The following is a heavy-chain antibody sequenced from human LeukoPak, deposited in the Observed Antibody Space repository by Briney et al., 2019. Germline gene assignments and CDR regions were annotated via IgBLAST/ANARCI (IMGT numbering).Heavy chain of an antibody. D-gene: IGHD1-14*01. CDR3: AKIIRYFPGDY. J-gene: IGHJ4*02. CDR1: GFTFSSYS. Sequence: GGSLRLSCAASGFTFSSYSMNWVRQAPGRGLDWVAHIRYDESDKYYADSVKGRFTISRDISKNTVYLQMNSLRAEVTAVYYCAKIIRYFPGDYWGQGTLVTVSS. CDR2: IRYDESDK. V-gene: IGHV3-30*02.